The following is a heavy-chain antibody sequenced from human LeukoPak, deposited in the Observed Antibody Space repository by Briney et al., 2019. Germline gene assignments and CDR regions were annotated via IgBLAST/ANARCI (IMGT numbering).Heavy chain of an antibody. J-gene: IGHJ5*02. CDR2: LYYSGNT. D-gene: IGHD2-2*01. CDR1: GFTFSSYE. Sequence: GSLRLSCAVSGFTFSSYEMNWIRQPPGKGLEWIGSLYYSGNTYYNPSLKSRVTISVDTSKNQFSLKLSSVTAADTAVYYCARDLSGDIVVVPAAIGGGGFDPWGQGTLVTVSS. CDR3: ARDLSGDIVVVPAAIGGGGFDP. V-gene: IGHV4-39*07.